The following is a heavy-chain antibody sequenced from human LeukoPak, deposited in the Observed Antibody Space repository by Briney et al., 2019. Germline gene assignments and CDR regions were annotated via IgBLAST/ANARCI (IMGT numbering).Heavy chain of an antibody. CDR1: GFTFSSYG. CDR2: ISYDGSNK. D-gene: IGHD1-26*01. Sequence: GGSLRLSCAASGFTFSSYGMHWVRQAPGKGLEWVAVISYDGSNKNYADSVKGRFTISRDNSKNTLYLQMNSLRAEDTAVYYCAKDGIVGATTRVFDYWGQGTLVTVSS. V-gene: IGHV3-30*18. CDR3: AKDGIVGATTRVFDY. J-gene: IGHJ4*02.